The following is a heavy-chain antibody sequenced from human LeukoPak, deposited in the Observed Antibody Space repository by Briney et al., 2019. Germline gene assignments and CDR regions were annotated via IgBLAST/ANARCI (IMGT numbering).Heavy chain of an antibody. D-gene: IGHD3-22*01. CDR1: GVSVRTSGVG. Sequence: SGLTLVNPSKTLTLPCTLSGVSVRTSGVGVGWIRQPPGKALEWLALLYWDDDKRYSTYLKSRLTSTKDTSKNQVVLTMTNIDPVDTATYYGAHTPYDSSGYYFNDYWGQGTLVTVSS. CDR3: AHTPYDSSGYYFNDY. J-gene: IGHJ4*02. V-gene: IGHV2-5*02. CDR2: LYWDDDK.